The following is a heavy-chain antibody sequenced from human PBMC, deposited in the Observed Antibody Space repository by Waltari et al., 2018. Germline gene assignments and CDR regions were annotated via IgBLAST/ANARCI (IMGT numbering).Heavy chain of an antibody. CDR1: GFTFSSYS. D-gene: IGHD3-10*01. J-gene: IGHJ3*02. CDR2: IRWNSGSI. Sequence: EVQLVESGGGLVQPGGSLRLSCAASGFTFSSYSMNWVRQAPGKGLEWVSGIRWNSGSIGYAYSVKGRFTISRDNAKNSLYLQMNSLRAEDTAVYYCARDRTMVQGTDAFDIWGQGTMVTVSS. CDR3: ARDRTMVQGTDAFDI. V-gene: IGHV3-48*04.